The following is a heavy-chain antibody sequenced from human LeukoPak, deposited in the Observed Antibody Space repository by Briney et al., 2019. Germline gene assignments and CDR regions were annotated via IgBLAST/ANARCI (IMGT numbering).Heavy chain of an antibody. CDR2: INWHGDRT. V-gene: IGHV3-20*04. Sequence: PGGSLRLSCAASGSTFEDYGMSWVRQAPGKGLEWVSGINWHGDRTGYADSVKGRFTISRDNAKNSLYLQMNSLRVEDTAIYFCARTSPSTGLYFEYWGQGTLVTVSS. J-gene: IGHJ4*02. CDR1: GSTFEDYG. D-gene: IGHD1-1*01. CDR3: ARTSPSTGLYFEY.